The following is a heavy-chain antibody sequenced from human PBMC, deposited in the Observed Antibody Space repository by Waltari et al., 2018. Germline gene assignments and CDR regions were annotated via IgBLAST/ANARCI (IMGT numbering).Heavy chain of an antibody. D-gene: IGHD3-16*01. CDR1: GFTFSSYA. V-gene: IGHV3-23*01. CDR2: MSGSGAAI. J-gene: IGHJ6*02. Sequence: EVQLLESGGGLVQPGGSLRLSCAASGFTFSSYAMSWVRQAPGKVLEWVSSMSGSGAAIYYADSVKGRFTSSRDNSKNTLYLQMISLRAEDTAVYYCAEAGLYVRDYYYDYSMGVWGQGTTVTVSS. CDR3: AEAGLYVRDYYYDYSMGV.